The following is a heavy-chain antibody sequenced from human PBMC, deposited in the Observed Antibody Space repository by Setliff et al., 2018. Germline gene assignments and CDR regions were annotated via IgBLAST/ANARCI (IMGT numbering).Heavy chain of an antibody. Sequence: SVKVSCKASGGTFSRYAINWVRQAPGQGLEWMGGIIPIFGTTNYAQKFQGRVTITADESTSTAYMELNSLRSEDTAVYYCARAPYYYDSSGYWGAFDYWGQGTLVTV. V-gene: IGHV1-69*13. CDR1: GGTFSRYA. CDR3: ARAPYYYDSSGYWGAFDY. D-gene: IGHD3-22*01. CDR2: IIPIFGTT. J-gene: IGHJ4*02.